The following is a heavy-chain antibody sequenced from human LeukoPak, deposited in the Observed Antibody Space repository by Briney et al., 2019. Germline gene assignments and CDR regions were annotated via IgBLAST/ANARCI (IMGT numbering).Heavy chain of an antibody. V-gene: IGHV3-48*03. J-gene: IGHJ4*02. Sequence: QSGGSLRLSCAASGFTFSSYEMNWVRQAPGKGLEWVSYISSSGSTIYYADSVKGRFTISRDNAKNSLYLQMNSLRAEDTAVYYCARGVHIAAAGDIFDYWGQGTLVTVSS. CDR3: ARGVHIAAAGDIFDY. D-gene: IGHD6-13*01. CDR2: ISSSGSTI. CDR1: GFTFSSYE.